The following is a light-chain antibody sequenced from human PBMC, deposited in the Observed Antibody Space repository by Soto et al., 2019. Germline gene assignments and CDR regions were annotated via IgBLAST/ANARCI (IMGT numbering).Light chain of an antibody. J-gene: IGKJ1*01. CDR2: ETS. Sequence: EIVMTQCPATLSVSPGERTTLSCRASQSVSSNLVWYQQKPGQAPRLLIYETSTRATGVPARFSGSGSGTEFTLTISSLQSEDFAVYNCQQYNDWPPYTFGQGTKVEI. CDR1: QSVSSN. CDR3: QQYNDWPPYT. V-gene: IGKV3-15*01.